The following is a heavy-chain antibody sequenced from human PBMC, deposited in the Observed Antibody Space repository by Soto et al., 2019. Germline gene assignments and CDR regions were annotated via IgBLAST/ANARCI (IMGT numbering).Heavy chain of an antibody. CDR2: INAGNGNT. D-gene: IGHD5-12*01. V-gene: IGHV1-3*01. CDR3: AREDGYRGGDAFDI. Sequence: ASVKVSCKASGYTFTSYAMHWVRQAPGQRLEWMGWINAGNGNTKYSQKFQGRVTITRDTSASTAYMELSSLRSEDTAVYYCAREDGYRGGDAFDIWGQGTMVTVSS. J-gene: IGHJ3*02. CDR1: GYTFTSYA.